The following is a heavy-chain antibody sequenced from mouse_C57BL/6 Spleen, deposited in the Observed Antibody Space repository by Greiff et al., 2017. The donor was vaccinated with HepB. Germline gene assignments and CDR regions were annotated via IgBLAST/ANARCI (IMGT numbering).Heavy chain of an antibody. J-gene: IGHJ1*03. Sequence: VQLQQPGAELVKPGASVKLSCKASGYTFTSYWMQWVKQRPGQGLEWIGEIDPSDSYTNYNQKFKGKATLTVDTSSSTAYMQLSSLTSEDSAVYYCAISYGNYGYFDVWGTGTTVTVSS. CDR3: AISYGNYGYFDV. CDR1: GYTFTSYW. CDR2: IDPSDSYT. V-gene: IGHV1-50*01. D-gene: IGHD2-1*01.